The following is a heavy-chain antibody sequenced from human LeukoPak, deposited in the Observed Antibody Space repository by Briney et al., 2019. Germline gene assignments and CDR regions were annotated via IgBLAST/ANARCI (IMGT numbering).Heavy chain of an antibody. J-gene: IGHJ5*02. V-gene: IGHV4-34*01. CDR2: INHSGST. Sequence: SETLSLTCAVYGGSFSGYYWSWIRQPPGKGLEWIGEINHSGSTNYNPSLKSRVTISVDTSKNQFSLKLSSVTAADTAVYYCARGKGILSPQPRVFDPWGQGTLVTVSS. CDR3: ARGKGILSPQPRVFDP. D-gene: IGHD2-15*01. CDR1: GGSFSGYY.